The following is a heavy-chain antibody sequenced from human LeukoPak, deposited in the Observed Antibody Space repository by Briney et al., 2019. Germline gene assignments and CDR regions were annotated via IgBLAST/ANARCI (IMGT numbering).Heavy chain of an antibody. D-gene: IGHD6-6*01. J-gene: IGHJ6*04. CDR3: ARDDASTARASGMDV. V-gene: IGHV3-21*01. CDR2: ISRDSAYM. Sequence: GESLRLSCAASGFTFTTYDMNWVRQAPGKGLEWVSYISRDSAYMYLADSVKGRFTISRDNAKNSLYLQMNSLRVEDTAVYYCARDDASTARASGMDVWGKGTTVTVSS. CDR1: GFTFTTYD.